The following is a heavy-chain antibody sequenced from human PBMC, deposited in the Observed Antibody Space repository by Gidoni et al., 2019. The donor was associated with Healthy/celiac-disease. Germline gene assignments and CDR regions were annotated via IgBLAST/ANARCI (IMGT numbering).Heavy chain of an antibody. CDR3: ARATVTQYNWFDP. J-gene: IGHJ5*02. CDR2: IYYSGST. CDR1: GGSISSYY. V-gene: IGHV4-59*01. D-gene: IGHD4-4*01. Sequence: QVQLQESGPGLVKPSETLSLTCAASGGSISSYYWSWIRQPPGQGLEWIGYIYYSGSTNYNPSLKSRVTISVDTSKNQCSLKLSSVTAADTAVYYCARATVTQYNWFDPWGQGTLVTVSS.